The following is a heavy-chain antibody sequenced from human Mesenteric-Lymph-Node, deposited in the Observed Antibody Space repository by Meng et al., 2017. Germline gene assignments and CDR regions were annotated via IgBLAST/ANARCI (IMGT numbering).Heavy chain of an antibody. Sequence: GESLKISCAASGFTFSSYAMHWVRQAPGKGLEYVSAISSNGGSTYYADSVKGRFTISRDNSKNTLYLQMGSLRAEDMAVYYCARGFYGGNFMLLPFFDYWGQGTLVTVSS. J-gene: IGHJ4*02. D-gene: IGHD4-23*01. CDR2: ISSNGGST. CDR1: GFTFSSYA. V-gene: IGHV3-64*02. CDR3: ARGFYGGNFMLLPFFDY.